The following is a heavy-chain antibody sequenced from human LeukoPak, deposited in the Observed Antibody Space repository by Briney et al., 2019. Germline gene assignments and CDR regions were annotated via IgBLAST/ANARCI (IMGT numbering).Heavy chain of an antibody. J-gene: IGHJ4*02. D-gene: IGHD3-22*01. CDR2: IHYDGRT. Sequence: PSETLSLTCTVSGGPTSGRYWTWLRQPPGKGLEWIGYIHYDGRTNYNPSFKSRVIISLDTSNNQFSLNLKSVTAADTAAYYCARLVNYGYSDYWGQGTLVTVSS. CDR1: GGPTSGRY. V-gene: IGHV4-59*11. CDR3: ARLVNYGYSDY.